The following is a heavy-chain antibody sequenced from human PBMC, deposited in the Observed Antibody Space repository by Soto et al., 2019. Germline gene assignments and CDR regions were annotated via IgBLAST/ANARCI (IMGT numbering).Heavy chain of an antibody. J-gene: IGHJ5*02. CDR2: IWSDGSKE. Sequence: QAQLVESGGGVVQPGRSLRLSCAASGLPFSASGMHWVRQAPGKGLEWVAMIWSDGSKEYYADSVKGRFTITRGNSKNMIFLQMDSLRAEDTAVYYCARDKGTTCLDTWGQGNMVTVSS. V-gene: IGHV3-33*01. D-gene: IGHD1-26*01. CDR1: GLPFSASG. CDR3: ARDKGTTCLDT.